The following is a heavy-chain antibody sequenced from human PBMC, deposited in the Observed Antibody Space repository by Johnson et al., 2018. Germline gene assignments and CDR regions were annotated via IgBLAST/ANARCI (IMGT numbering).Heavy chain of an antibody. CDR2: ISYDGSNK. J-gene: IGHJ1*01. D-gene: IGHD6-6*01. CDR3: VKEYSSSSEYFQH. Sequence: VQLVESGGGVVQPGRSLRLSCAASGFNFSSYGMHWVRQAPGKGLEWVAVISYDGSNKDYADSVKGRFTISRDNSKNTLCLQMNSLRAEDKAVFYCVKEYSSSSEYFQHWGQGTLVTVSS. CDR1: GFNFSSYG. V-gene: IGHV3-30*18.